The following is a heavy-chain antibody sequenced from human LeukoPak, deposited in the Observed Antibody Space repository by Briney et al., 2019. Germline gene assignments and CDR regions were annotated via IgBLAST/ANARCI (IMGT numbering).Heavy chain of an antibody. Sequence: ASVKVSCKASGGTFNSYTISWVRQAPGQGLEWMGRIIPIYGTPNYAQKFQGRVTITADESTSTAYMEMTSLRSEDTAVYYCAKDIAASGLPRIFDFWGQGTLVTVSS. CDR1: GGTFNSYT. V-gene: IGHV1-69*13. CDR2: IIPIYGTP. D-gene: IGHD6-13*01. CDR3: AKDIAASGLPRIFDF. J-gene: IGHJ4*02.